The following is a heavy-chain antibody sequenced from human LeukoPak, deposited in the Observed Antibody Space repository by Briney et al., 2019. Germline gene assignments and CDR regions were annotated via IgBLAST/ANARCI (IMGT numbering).Heavy chain of an antibody. CDR3: ARPRVEYNTSSEDS. CDR2: ISSGGSTI. V-gene: IGHV3-11*04. CDR1: GFTFSDYY. D-gene: IGHD6-6*01. J-gene: IGHJ4*02. Sequence: GGSLRLSCAASGFTFSDYYMSWIRQAPGKGLEWVSYISSGGSTIYYADYVKGRFTISRDNAKNSLYLQMNGLRAEDTAVYYCARPRVEYNTSSEDSWGQGTLVTVSS.